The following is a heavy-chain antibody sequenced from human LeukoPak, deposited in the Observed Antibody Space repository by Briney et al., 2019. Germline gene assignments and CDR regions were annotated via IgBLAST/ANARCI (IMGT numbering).Heavy chain of an antibody. CDR3: ARDDYDILTGFYYGMDV. D-gene: IGHD3-9*01. J-gene: IGHJ6*02. CDR2: IYSGGST. Sequence: PGGSLRLSCAASGFTFRDYHMSWIRQAPGKGLEWVSVIYSGGSTYYADSVKGRFTISRDNSKNTLYLQMNSLRAEDTAVYYCARDDYDILTGFYYGMDVWGQGTTVTASS. CDR1: GFTFRDYH. V-gene: IGHV3-66*01.